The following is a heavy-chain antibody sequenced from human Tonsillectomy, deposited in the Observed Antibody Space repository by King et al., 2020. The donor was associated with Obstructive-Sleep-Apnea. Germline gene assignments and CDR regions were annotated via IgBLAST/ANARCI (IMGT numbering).Heavy chain of an antibody. V-gene: IGHV4-39*01. CDR2: IYYIGST. D-gene: IGHD1-26*01. CDR3: VRLVGAGLQKGDAFDI. CDR1: VGSISSSSYY. J-gene: IGHJ3*02. Sequence: QLQESGPGLVKPSETLSLTCTVSVGSISSSSYYWGWIRQPPGKGLEWIWSIYYIGSTYYNPSLTSRVTIAVDTSKNQFSLKLSSVTAADTAVYYCVRLVGAGLQKGDAFDIWGQGTMVTVSS.